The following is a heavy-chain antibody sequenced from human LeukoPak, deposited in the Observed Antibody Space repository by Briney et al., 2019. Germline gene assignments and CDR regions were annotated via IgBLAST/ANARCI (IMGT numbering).Heavy chain of an antibody. CDR3: ARDQNYRFFDY. CDR1: GFTFSSYA. D-gene: IGHD1-7*01. J-gene: IGHJ4*02. V-gene: IGHV3-23*01. Sequence: PGGSLRLSCAASGFTFSSYAMSWVRQAPGKGLEWVSAISGSGGSTYYVDSVKGRLTISRDNSKNTLYLQMNSLRAEDTAVYYCARDQNYRFFDYWGQGTLVTVSS. CDR2: ISGSGGST.